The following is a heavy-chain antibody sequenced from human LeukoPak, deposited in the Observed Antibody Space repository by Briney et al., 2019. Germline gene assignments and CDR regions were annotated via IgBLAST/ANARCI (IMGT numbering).Heavy chain of an antibody. CDR2: INSDGSST. CDR1: GFTFSSYW. V-gene: IGHV3-74*01. Sequence: QPGGSLRLSCAASGFTFSSYWMHWVRQAPGKGLVWVSRINSDGSSTRYADSVKGRFTISRDNAKNTLYLQMNSLRTEDTAVYYCVRGVGGDSRFGPWGQGTLVTVSS. D-gene: IGHD1-26*01. CDR3: VRGVGGDSRFGP. J-gene: IGHJ5*02.